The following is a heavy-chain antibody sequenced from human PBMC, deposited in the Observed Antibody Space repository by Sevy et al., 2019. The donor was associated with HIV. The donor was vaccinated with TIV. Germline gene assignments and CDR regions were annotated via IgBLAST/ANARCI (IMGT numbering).Heavy chain of an antibody. V-gene: IGHV3-11*06. Sequence: GGSLRLSCAASGFTFSDYYMSWIRQAPGKGLEWVSYISSSSSYTNYADSVKGRFTISRDNAKNSLYLQMNSLRAEDTAVYYWASPIFTVTTDAFDIWGQGTMVTVSS. CDR1: GFTFSDYY. J-gene: IGHJ3*02. CDR2: ISSSSSYT. D-gene: IGHD4-17*01. CDR3: ASPIFTVTTDAFDI.